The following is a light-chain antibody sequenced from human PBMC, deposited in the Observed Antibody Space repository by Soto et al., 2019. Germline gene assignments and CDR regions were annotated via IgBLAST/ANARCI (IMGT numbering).Light chain of an antibody. CDR1: QDISSN. J-gene: IGKJ1*01. V-gene: IGKV3-15*01. CDR3: QQYYTWPRGT. CDR2: FAS. Sequence: EIVMTQSPTTLSVSPGERGTLSCRASQDISSNLAWYQQKPGQTPRLLIFFASTRATGVPDRFSGSGSGTDFTLTISSLQSADFGVYYCQQYYTWPRGTFGQGTKVDIK.